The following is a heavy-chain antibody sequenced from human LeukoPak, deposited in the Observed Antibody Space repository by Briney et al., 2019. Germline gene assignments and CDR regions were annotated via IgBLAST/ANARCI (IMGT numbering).Heavy chain of an antibody. CDR1: GGSISSSSYY. Sequence: SETLSLTCTVSGGSISSSSYYWGWIRQPAGKGLEWIGRIYSSGNGGSTNYNPSLKSRVTISVDTSKNQFSLKLSSVTAADTAVYYCARQDFSGIVVVTHDAFDIWGQGTMVTVSS. D-gene: IGHD2-21*02. V-gene: IGHV4-61*02. CDR2: IYSSGNGGST. CDR3: ARQDFSGIVVVTHDAFDI. J-gene: IGHJ3*02.